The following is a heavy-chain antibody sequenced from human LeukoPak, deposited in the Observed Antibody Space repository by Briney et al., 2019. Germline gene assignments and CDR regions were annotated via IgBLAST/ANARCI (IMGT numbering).Heavy chain of an antibody. CDR3: ARVAYGSGSYYFDY. V-gene: IGHV4-30-4*01. D-gene: IGHD3-10*01. Sequence: SETLTLICTVSGGPICRGDYFWRSICQHPGEGLGRNKYIYYSGSTYYNPSLTSRVTISVDTSKNQFSLKLSSVTAADTAVYYCARVAYGSGSYYFDYWGQGALVTVSS. J-gene: IGHJ4*02. CDR1: GGPICRGDYF. CDR2: IYYSGST.